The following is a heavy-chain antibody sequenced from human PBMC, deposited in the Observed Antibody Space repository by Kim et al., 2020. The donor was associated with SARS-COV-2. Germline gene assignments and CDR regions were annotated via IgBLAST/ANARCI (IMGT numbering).Heavy chain of an antibody. CDR2: INHSGST. Sequence: SETLSLTCAVYGGSFSGYYWSWIRQPPGKGLEWIGEINHSGSTNYNPSLKSRVTISVDTSKNQFSLKLSSVTAADTAVYYCARGARITIFGVVIIPDAFDIWGQGTMVTVSS. CDR1: GGSFSGYY. CDR3: ARGARITIFGVVIIPDAFDI. V-gene: IGHV4-34*01. J-gene: IGHJ3*02. D-gene: IGHD3-3*01.